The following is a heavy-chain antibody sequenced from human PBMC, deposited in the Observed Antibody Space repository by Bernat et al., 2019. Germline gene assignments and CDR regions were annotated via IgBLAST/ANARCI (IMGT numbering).Heavy chain of an antibody. D-gene: IGHD3-10*01. CDR2: IIPFHGIA. CDR3: ASEETGSRMVAHSFDY. CDR1: GGTFSSYT. J-gene: IGHJ4*02. Sequence: QVQLVQSGAEVKKPGSSVKVSCKASGGTFSSYTISWVRQAPGQGLEWMGRIIPFHGIANYAQKFQGRVTITTDKSTSTAYMELSSLRSEDTAVYYCASEETGSRMVAHSFDYWGQGTLVTVSS. V-gene: IGHV1-69*02.